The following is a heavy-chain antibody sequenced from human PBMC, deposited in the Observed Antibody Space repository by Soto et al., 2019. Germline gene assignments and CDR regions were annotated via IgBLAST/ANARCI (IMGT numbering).Heavy chain of an antibody. J-gene: IGHJ6*02. V-gene: IGHV1-69*01. CDR2: IIPIFGTA. D-gene: IGHD2-2*01. CDR1: GGTFSSYA. Sequence: SVKVSCEASGGTFSSYAISWVRQAPGQGLEWMGGIIPIFGTANYAQKFQGRVTITADESTSTAYMELSSLRSEDTAVYYCARSYCSSTSCSIEYYYGMDVWGQATTVTVSS. CDR3: ARSYCSSTSCSIEYYYGMDV.